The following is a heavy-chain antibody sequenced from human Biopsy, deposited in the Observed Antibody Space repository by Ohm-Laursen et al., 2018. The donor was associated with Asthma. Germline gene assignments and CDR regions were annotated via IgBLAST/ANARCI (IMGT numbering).Heavy chain of an antibody. Sequence: GASVKVSCKSLGGTFNTYVIGWARQAPGQGPEWMGGINSVFGTTTYPQKFQDRVTITADDSTSTVYMELSSLRSEDTAVYYCARKAGSCISRTCYSLDFWGQGTLVTVSS. D-gene: IGHD2-2*01. CDR1: GGTFNTYV. CDR3: ARKAGSCISRTCYSLDF. J-gene: IGHJ4*02. V-gene: IGHV1-69*13. CDR2: INSVFGTT.